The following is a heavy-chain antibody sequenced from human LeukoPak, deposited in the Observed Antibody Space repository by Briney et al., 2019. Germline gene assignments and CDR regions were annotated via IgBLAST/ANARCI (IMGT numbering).Heavy chain of an antibody. CDR3: ARRDSSSWYVKYFDY. V-gene: IGHV4-34*01. J-gene: IGHJ4*02. D-gene: IGHD6-13*01. CDR1: GGSFSGYY. Sequence: SETLSLTCAVSGGSFSGYYWSWIRQPPGKGLEWIGEINHSGSTNYNPSLKSRVTISVDTSKNQFSLKLSSVTAADTAVYYCARRDSSSWYVKYFDYWGQGTLVTVSS. CDR2: INHSGST.